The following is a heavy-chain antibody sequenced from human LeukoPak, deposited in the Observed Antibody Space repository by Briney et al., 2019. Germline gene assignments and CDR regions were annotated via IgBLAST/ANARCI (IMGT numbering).Heavy chain of an antibody. V-gene: IGHV3-21*01. CDR3: ARERDFWSGPKNSYYFDY. J-gene: IGHJ4*02. Sequence: PGGSPRLSCAASGFTFSSYSMNWVRQAPGKGLEWVSSIISSSCYIYYADSVKGRFTISRDNAKNSLYLQMNSLRAEDTAVYYCARERDFWSGPKNSYYFDYWGQGTLVTVSS. D-gene: IGHD3-3*01. CDR1: GFTFSSYS. CDR2: IISSSCYI.